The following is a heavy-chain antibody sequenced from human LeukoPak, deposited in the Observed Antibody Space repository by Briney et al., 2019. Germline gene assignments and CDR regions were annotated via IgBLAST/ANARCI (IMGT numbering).Heavy chain of an antibody. D-gene: IGHD6-19*01. CDR2: INAYNGDT. CDR3: ARGSSSDWPLEY. CDR1: GYTFINYA. V-gene: IGHV1-3*01. Sequence: ASVKVSCKASGYTFINYAIHWVRQAPGQGLEWMGWINAYNGDTEYSQKFQGRVTITRDTSASTAYMELSTLRSEDTAVYYCARGSSSDWPLEYWGQGIPVTVSS. J-gene: IGHJ4*02.